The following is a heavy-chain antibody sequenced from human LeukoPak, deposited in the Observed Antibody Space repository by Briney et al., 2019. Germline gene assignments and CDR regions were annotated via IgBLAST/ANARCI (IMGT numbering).Heavy chain of an antibody. V-gene: IGHV3-30-3*01. J-gene: IGHJ4*02. CDR1: GFTFSSYA. CDR3: ARDGTFIVGATTYFDY. CDR2: ISYDGSNK. D-gene: IGHD1-26*01. Sequence: GGSLRLSCAASGFTFSSYAMHWVRQAPGKGLEWVAVISYDGSNKYYADSVKGRFTISRDNSKNTLYLQMNSLRAEDTAVYYCARDGTFIVGATTYFDYWGQGTLVTVSS.